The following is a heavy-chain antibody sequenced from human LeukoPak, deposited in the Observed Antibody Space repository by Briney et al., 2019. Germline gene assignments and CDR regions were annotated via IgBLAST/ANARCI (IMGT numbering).Heavy chain of an antibody. Sequence: GGSLRLFCAASGFTFSRYAMSWIRQAPGKGLEWVSSISGSGGSTYYADSVKGRFTISRDNSKNTLYLQMNSLRAEDTAVYYCAKEVEAVAGTGLVDYWGQGTLVTVSS. J-gene: IGHJ4*02. CDR1: GFTFSRYA. CDR3: AKEVEAVAGTGLVDY. V-gene: IGHV3-23*01. CDR2: ISGSGGST. D-gene: IGHD6-19*01.